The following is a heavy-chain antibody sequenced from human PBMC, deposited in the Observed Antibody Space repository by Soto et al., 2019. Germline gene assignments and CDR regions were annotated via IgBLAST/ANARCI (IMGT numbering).Heavy chain of an antibody. V-gene: IGHV1-8*01. J-gene: IGHJ5*02. CDR1: GYTFTSYD. Sequence: ASVKVSCKASGYTFTSYDINWVRQATGQGLEWMGWMNPNSGNTGYAQKFQGRVTMTRNTSISTAYMELSSLRSEDTAVYYCARRITIFGVVITEANWFDPWGQGTLVTVSS. CDR3: ARRITIFGVVITEANWFDP. D-gene: IGHD3-3*01. CDR2: MNPNSGNT.